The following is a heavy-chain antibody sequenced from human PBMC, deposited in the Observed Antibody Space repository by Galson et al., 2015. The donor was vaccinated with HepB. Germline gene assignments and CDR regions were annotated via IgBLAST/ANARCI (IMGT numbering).Heavy chain of an antibody. J-gene: IGHJ4*02. V-gene: IGHV3-23*01. CDR2: VSGSGGKT. CDR3: VKHMEHSIDWLLFDF. CDR1: GFTFGSYT. Sequence: SLRLSCAASGFTFGSYTMTWVRQAPGKGLEWVSGVSGSGGKTYYADSVKGRFTISRDNSKNTLYLLMNGLRAEDTAVYVCVKHMEHSIDWLLFDFWGQGTRVTVSP. D-gene: IGHD3-9*01.